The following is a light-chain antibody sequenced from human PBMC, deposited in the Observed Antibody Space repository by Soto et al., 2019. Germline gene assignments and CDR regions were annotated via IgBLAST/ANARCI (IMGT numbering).Light chain of an antibody. V-gene: IGLV1-44*01. CDR1: ISNIGSNT. Sequence: QSVLTQPPSASRTPGERVTISFSGSISNIGSNTVNWYQQLPGTAPKLLIYSNNQRPSGVPDRFSGSKSGTSSSLAISGLQSEDEADYYCAAWDDSLNGYVFATGTKVPVL. CDR2: SNN. CDR3: AAWDDSLNGYV. J-gene: IGLJ1*01.